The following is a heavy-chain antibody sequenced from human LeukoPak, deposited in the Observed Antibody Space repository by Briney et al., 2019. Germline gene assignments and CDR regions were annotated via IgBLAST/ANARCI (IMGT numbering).Heavy chain of an antibody. CDR3: ARVGTSGWTSDY. J-gene: IGHJ4*02. D-gene: IGHD6-19*01. Sequence: GGSLRLSCAASGFTFSSYSINWVRQAPGKGLEWLSYISSSSRTISYADSLKGRFTVSRDNAKNSLDLQMSSLRVEDTAVYYCARVGTSGWTSDYWGQGTLVTVPS. CDR1: GFTFSSYS. CDR2: ISSSSRTI. V-gene: IGHV3-48*04.